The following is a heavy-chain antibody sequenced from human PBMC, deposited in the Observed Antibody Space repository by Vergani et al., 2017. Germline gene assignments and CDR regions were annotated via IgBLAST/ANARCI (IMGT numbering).Heavy chain of an antibody. CDR1: GFTFNQYG. CDR3: ARDLRLLYTRFDP. CDR2: TWYDGNNK. J-gene: IGHJ5*02. V-gene: IGHV3-33*01. D-gene: IGHD3-16*01. Sequence: QVQLVESGGGVVQTGRYLRLSCAESGFTFNQYGMHRVRQAPGKGLEWVAVTWYDGNNKQYADSVKGRFTISRDNSKSTMYLQMNSLRDEDTGVYYCARDLRLLYTRFDPWGQGTLVTVSS.